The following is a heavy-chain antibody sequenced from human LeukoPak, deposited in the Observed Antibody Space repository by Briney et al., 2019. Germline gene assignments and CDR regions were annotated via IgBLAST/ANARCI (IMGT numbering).Heavy chain of an antibody. CDR2: ISGDAIYT. V-gene: IGHV3-23*01. J-gene: IGHJ4*02. CDR1: GFTFSNYA. D-gene: IGHD4-17*01. Sequence: PGGSLRLSCAASGFTFSNYAMTWVRHAPGKGLQWVSAISGDAIYTYYLDSVKGRFTTSRDNSKNTLFLQMNSLRADDTAVYYCAENYGTSRPFYDYWGQGIVVTVSS. CDR3: AENYGTSRPFYDY.